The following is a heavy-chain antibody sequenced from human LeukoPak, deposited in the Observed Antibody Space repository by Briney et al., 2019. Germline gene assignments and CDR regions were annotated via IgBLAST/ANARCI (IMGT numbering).Heavy chain of an antibody. CDR1: GGSIRGYY. Sequence: SETLSLTCTVSGGSIRGYYCNWLRQPPGKGLEWIGYVSYSGSTNYNPSLKSRVTISVDTSKNQFSLKLSSVTAADTAVYYCARGSSGYSYGWGQGTLVTVSS. V-gene: IGHV4-59*01. D-gene: IGHD5-18*01. J-gene: IGHJ4*02. CDR2: VSYSGST. CDR3: ARGSSGYSYG.